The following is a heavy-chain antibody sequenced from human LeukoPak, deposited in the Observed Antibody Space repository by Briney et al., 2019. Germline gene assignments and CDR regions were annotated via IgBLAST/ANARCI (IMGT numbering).Heavy chain of an antibody. CDR3: ARDLPGSGLNLDY. D-gene: IGHD3-10*01. Sequence: PGGSLRLSCAASGFTFSSYAMSWVRQPPGKGLEWIGEINHSGSTHYNPSLESRVTISLDKSKNQFSLKLTSVTAADTAVYYCARDLPGSGLNLDYWGQGTLVAVSS. V-gene: IGHV4-4*02. CDR1: GFTFSSYAM. J-gene: IGHJ4*02. CDR2: INHSGST.